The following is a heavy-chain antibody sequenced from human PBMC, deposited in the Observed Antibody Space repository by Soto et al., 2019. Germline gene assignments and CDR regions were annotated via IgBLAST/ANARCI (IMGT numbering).Heavy chain of an antibody. J-gene: IGHJ5*02. Sequence: QVQLQQSGPGLVKPSQTLSLTCAISGASVSSNTVTWSWIRQSPSGGLEWLGRTFYRSKWFDDYAPSVKSRISISADTSRNQFSRHLNSVTPEDTAVYECLRVEYGTGRLGPWGQGILVTVSS. CDR2: TFYRSKWFD. V-gene: IGHV6-1*01. D-gene: IGHD2-8*02. CDR3: LRVEYGTGRLGP. CDR1: GASVSSNTVT.